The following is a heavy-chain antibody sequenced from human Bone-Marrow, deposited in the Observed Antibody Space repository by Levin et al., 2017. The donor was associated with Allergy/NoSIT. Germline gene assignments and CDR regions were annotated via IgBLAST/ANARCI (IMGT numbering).Heavy chain of an antibody. J-gene: IGHJ4*02. CDR1: GFTFSSYA. D-gene: IGHD4-17*01. CDR2: ISSNGGST. Sequence: ASVKVSCSASGFTFSSYAMHWVRQAPGKGLEYVSAISSNGGSTYYADSVKGRFTISRDNSKNTLYLQMSSLRAEDTAVYYCVKDATVTPFDYWGQGTLVTVSS. CDR3: VKDATVTPFDY. V-gene: IGHV3-64D*06.